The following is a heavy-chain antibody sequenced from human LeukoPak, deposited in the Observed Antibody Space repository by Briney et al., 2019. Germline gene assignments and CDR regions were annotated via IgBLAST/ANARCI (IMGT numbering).Heavy chain of an antibody. Sequence: SETLSLTCTVSGGSISSSSYYWGWIRQPPGKGLEWIGSIYYSGSTYYNPSLKSRVTISVDTSKNQFSLKLSSVTAADTAVYYCARLENYYDSSGYYIFDYWGQGTLVTVSS. J-gene: IGHJ4*02. V-gene: IGHV4-39*01. D-gene: IGHD3-22*01. CDR3: ARLENYYDSSGYYIFDY. CDR1: GGSISSSSYY. CDR2: IYYSGST.